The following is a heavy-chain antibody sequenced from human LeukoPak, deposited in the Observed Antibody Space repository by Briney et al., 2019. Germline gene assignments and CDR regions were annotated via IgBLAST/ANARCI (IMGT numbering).Heavy chain of an antibody. CDR1: GFTFSYAW. V-gene: IGHV3-15*01. CDR3: TTDQGFIYYFDY. Sequence: GGSLRLSCAASGFTFSYAWMNWVRQAPGKGLEWLGRIKSRINGGAAEYTAPVKGRFTISRDDSKNMLYLQMSSLKTEDTAVYYCTTDQGFIYYFDYWGQGTLVTVSS. J-gene: IGHJ4*02. D-gene: IGHD3-10*01. CDR2: IKSRINGGAA.